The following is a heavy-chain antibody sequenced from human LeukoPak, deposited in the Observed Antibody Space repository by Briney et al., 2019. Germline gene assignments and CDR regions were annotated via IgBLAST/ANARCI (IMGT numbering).Heavy chain of an antibody. J-gene: IGHJ6*03. D-gene: IGHD5-24*01. CDR3: ARQAGGYNNFYYYYYYMDV. CDR2: IYYSGST. V-gene: IGHV4-39*01. Sequence: SETLSLTCTVSGGSISSSSYYWGWIRQPPGKGLEWIGSIYYSGSTYYNPSLKSRLTISVDTSTNQFSLKLSSVTAADTAVYYCARQAGGYNNFYYYYYYMDVWGKGTTVTISS. CDR1: GGSISSSSYY.